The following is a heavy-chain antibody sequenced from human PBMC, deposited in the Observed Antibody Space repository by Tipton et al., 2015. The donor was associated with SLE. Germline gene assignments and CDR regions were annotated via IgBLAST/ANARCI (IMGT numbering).Heavy chain of an antibody. CDR2: MYTSGTS. V-gene: IGHV4-4*07. D-gene: IGHD1-26*01. Sequence: TLSLTCTVSGGSISSYYWSWIRQPAGWGLEWIGRMYTSGTSNNNPSLNSRVTMSVDSSRKQISLKLTSVTAADSAVYYCARGLYSRSWYDSWGQGILVTVSS. J-gene: IGHJ5*01. CDR1: GGSISSYY. CDR3: ARGLYSRSWYDS.